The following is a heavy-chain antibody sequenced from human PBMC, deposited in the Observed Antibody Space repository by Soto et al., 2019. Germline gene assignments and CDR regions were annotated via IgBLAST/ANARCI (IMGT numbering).Heavy chain of an antibody. J-gene: IGHJ4*02. CDR2: ISGSGDST. D-gene: IGHD6-19*01. V-gene: IGHV3-23*01. CDR3: AKDRRTPYSSGWYYFDS. Sequence: GGSLRHSCAASGFTFSAYAMNWVRQAPGKGLEWVSGISGSGDSTYYADSVKGRFTVSRDNSKTTLYLQMNSLRAEDTAVYYCAKDRRTPYSSGWYYFDSWGQGTLVTVSS. CDR1: GFTFSAYA.